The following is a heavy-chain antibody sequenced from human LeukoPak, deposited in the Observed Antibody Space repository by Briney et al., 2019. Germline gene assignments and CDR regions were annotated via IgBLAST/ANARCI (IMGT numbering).Heavy chain of an antibody. V-gene: IGHV3-48*01. J-gene: IGHJ5*02. CDR1: GFTFTSYT. D-gene: IGHD4-11*01. CDR3: ARDLGSVTTA. Sequence: GGSLRLSCAASGFTFTSYTMYWVRQAPGRGLEWVSYLSTSGTAIYYADSVRGRFTISTDNAKNSLFLHMYSLRAEDTAVYYCARDLGSVTTAWGQGTLVTVSS. CDR2: LSTSGTAI.